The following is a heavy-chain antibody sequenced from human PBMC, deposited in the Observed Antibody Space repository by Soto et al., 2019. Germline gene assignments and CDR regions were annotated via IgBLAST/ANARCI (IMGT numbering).Heavy chain of an antibody. D-gene: IGHD5-12*01. CDR1: GFTFSSYG. J-gene: IGHJ6*02. V-gene: IGHV3-30*18. CDR3: AKDQVDIVATISYYGMDV. Sequence: LRLSCTASGFTFSSYGMHWVRQAPGKGLEWVALISYDGSNKYYVDSVKGRFTISRDNSKNTLHLQMNSLRAEDTAVYYCAKDQVDIVATISYYGMDVWGQGTTVTV. CDR2: ISYDGSNK.